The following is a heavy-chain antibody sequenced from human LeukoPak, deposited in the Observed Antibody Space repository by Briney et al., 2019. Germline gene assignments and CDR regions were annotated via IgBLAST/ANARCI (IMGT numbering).Heavy chain of an antibody. D-gene: IGHD2-2*02. CDR2: IIPIFGTA. CDR3: ARAEYCSSTSCYRVRFDY. Sequence: SVKVSCKASGGTFSSYAISWVRQAPGQGLEWMGGIIPIFGTANYAQKFQGRVTVTADKSTSTAYMELSSLRSEDTAVYYCARAEYCSSTSCYRVRFDYWGQGTLVTVSS. J-gene: IGHJ4*02. V-gene: IGHV1-69*06. CDR1: GGTFSSYA.